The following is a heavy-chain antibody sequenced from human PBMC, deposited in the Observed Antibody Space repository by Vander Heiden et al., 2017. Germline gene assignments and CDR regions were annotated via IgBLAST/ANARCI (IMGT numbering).Heavy chain of an antibody. CDR3: TTVLMYYYGSGTLIDY. CDR1: GFTSSNAW. J-gene: IGHJ4*02. Sequence: EVQLVESGGGLVKPGGSFGLSCAASGFTSSNAWVSWVRQAPGKGLEWVGRIKSKTDGGTTDYAAPVKGRFTISRDDSKNTLYLQMNSLKTEDTAVYYCTTVLMYYYGSGTLIDYWGQGTLVTVSS. D-gene: IGHD3-10*01. CDR2: IKSKTDGGTT. V-gene: IGHV3-15*01.